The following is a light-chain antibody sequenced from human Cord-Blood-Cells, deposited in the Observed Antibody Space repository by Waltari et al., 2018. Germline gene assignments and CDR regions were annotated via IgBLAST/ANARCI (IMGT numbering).Light chain of an antibody. V-gene: IGLV2-23*01. CDR2: EGS. CDR1: SSDVGSYNL. Sequence: QSALTQPASVSGSPGQSITISCTGTSSDVGSYNLVSWYQQHPGKAPKLMIYEGSKRHAGVYNRCSGSKSGNTASLTISGLQAEDEADYYCCSYAGSSTVVFGGGTKLTVL. J-gene: IGLJ2*01. CDR3: CSYAGSSTVV.